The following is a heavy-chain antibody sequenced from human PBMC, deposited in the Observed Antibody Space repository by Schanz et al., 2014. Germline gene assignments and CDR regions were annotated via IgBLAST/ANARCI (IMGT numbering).Heavy chain of an antibody. CDR3: VRDKKGFVAVAGRAPFDY. CDR1: GFSFSTYG. Sequence: EVQLVESGGGLVKPGGSLRLSCAASGFSFSTYGMTWVRLAPGKGLEWVSSISSSSMYIYQADSMRGRFTISRDNAKNSLYLQVNNLSAEDTAVYYCVRDKKGFVAVAGRAPFDYWGQGTLVAVSS. CDR2: ISSSSMYI. D-gene: IGHD6-19*01. J-gene: IGHJ4*02. V-gene: IGHV3-21*01.